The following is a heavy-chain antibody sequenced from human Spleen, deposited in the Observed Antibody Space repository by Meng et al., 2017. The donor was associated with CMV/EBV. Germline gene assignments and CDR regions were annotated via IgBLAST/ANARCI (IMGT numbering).Heavy chain of an antibody. CDR1: GFTFSSYW. CDR3: AREFSGSYYT. J-gene: IGHJ5*02. V-gene: IGHV3-74*01. D-gene: IGHD1-26*01. CDR2: INSDGSST. Sequence: GESLKISCAASGFTFSSYWMHWVRQVPGKGLVWVSRINSDGSSTSYADSVKGRFTISRDNAKNTLYFQMNSLRVEDTAVYYCAREFSGSYYTWGQGTLVTVSS.